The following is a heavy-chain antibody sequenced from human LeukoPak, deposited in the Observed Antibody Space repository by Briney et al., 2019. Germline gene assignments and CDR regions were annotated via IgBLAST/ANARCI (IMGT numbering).Heavy chain of an antibody. CDR2: ISGSGGST. Sequence: GGSLRLSCAASGFTFSSYAMSWVRQAPGKGLGWVSAISGSGGSTYYADSVKGRFTISRDNSKNTLYLQMNSLRAEDTAVYYCAKDREQQPTSDIRGQGTMVTVSS. V-gene: IGHV3-23*01. CDR1: GFTFSSYA. J-gene: IGHJ3*02. CDR3: AKDREQQPTSDI. D-gene: IGHD6-13*01.